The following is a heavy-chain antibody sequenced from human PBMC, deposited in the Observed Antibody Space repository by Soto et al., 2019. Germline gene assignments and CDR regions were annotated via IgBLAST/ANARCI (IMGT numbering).Heavy chain of an antibody. CDR3: ARDLRLGAAILTGYPAMDF. Sequence: EVQLVASGGGLVKPGGSLRLSCAVSGFTLSNYTLNWVRQAPGKGLEWVSSISGSGRNVFYADSVKGRFTISRDNAKSSLYLQMNRLRAEDTAVYHCARDLRLGAAILTGYPAMDFWGQGTTVAVFS. CDR1: GFTLSNYT. J-gene: IGHJ6*02. V-gene: IGHV3-21*01. D-gene: IGHD3-9*01. CDR2: ISGSGRNV.